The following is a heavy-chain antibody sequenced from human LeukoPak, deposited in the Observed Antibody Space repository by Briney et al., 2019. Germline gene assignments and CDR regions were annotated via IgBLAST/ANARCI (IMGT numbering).Heavy chain of an antibody. D-gene: IGHD2-15*01. V-gene: IGHV3-23*01. CDR3: AKQLGYCSDGSCYFPY. CDR2: ISNNGGYT. CDR1: GFSFSSYA. J-gene: IGHJ4*02. Sequence: GGSLRLSCAASGFSFSSYAMTWIRQAQGKGLEWVSAISNNGGYTYYADSVQGRFTISRDNSKSTLCLQMNSLRAEDTAVYYCAKQLGYCSDGSCYFPYWGQGTLVTVSS.